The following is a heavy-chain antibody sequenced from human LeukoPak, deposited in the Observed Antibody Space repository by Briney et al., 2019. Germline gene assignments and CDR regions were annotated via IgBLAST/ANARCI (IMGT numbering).Heavy chain of an antibody. CDR3: ARGHSSSTSCYLTKHDTWFTP. CDR1: GGSISSGSYY. D-gene: IGHD2-2*01. V-gene: IGHV4-61*02. J-gene: IGHJ5*02. Sequence: SETLSLTCTVSGGSISSGSYYWSWIRQPAGKGLEWIGRIYTSGSTNYNPSLKSRVTISVDTSKNQFSLKLSSVTAADTAVYYSARGHSSSTSCYLTKHDTWFTPGGQGTLVTV. CDR2: IYTSGST.